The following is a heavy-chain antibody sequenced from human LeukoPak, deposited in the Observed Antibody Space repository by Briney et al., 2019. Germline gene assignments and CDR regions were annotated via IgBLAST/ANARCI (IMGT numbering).Heavy chain of an antibody. J-gene: IGHJ1*01. V-gene: IGHV4-34*01. CDR2: INQSGST. Sequence: PSETLSLTCAVYGGSFSDYYWNWIRQPPGKGLEWIGEINQSGSTNYNPSLKSRVTISVDTFKNQFSLKLSSVTAADTAVYYCARPPVNYYDSSGYYSEYFQHWGQGTLVTVSS. D-gene: IGHD3-22*01. CDR3: ARPPVNYYDSSGYYSEYFQH. CDR1: GGSFSDYY.